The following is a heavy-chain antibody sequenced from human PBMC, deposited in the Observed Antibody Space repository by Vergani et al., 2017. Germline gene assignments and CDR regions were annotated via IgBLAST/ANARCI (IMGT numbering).Heavy chain of an antibody. Sequence: QVQLVESGGGVVQPGRSLRLSCAASGFRFSSYGMNWVRQAPGKGLEWVAVIWYDGSNKYYADSVKGRFTISRDNSQNTVNLQMNSLRAEDTAVYYCASWGLEAAGGDYWGQGTLVTVSS. CDR3: ASWGLEAAGGDY. J-gene: IGHJ4*02. V-gene: IGHV3-33*01. D-gene: IGHD7-27*01. CDR1: GFRFSSYG. CDR2: IWYDGSNK.